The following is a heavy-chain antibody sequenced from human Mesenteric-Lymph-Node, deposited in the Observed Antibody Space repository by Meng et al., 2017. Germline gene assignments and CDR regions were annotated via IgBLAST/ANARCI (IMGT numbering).Heavy chain of an antibody. D-gene: IGHD6-13*01. CDR1: GGSISSSSYY. CDR3: ARFLEESSSWYYYYGMDV. CDR2: INHSGST. V-gene: IGHV4-39*07. J-gene: IGHJ6*02. Sequence: SETLSLTCTVSGGSISSSSYYWGWIRQPPGKGLEWIGEINHSGSTNYNPSLKSRVTISVDTSKNQFSLKLSSVTAADTAVYYCARFLEESSSWYYYYGMDVWGQGTTVTVSS.